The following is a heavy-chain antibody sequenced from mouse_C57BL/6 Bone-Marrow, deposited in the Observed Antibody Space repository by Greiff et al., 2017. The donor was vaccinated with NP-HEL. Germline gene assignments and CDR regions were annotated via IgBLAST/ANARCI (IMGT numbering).Heavy chain of an antibody. J-gene: IGHJ4*01. CDR1: GFTFSSYT. CDR2: ISGGGGNT. V-gene: IGHV5-9*01. CDR3: ARRSHYYGSSLYAMDY. D-gene: IGHD1-1*01. Sequence: EVQLVESGGGLVKPGGSLKLSCAASGFTFSSYTMSWVRQTPEKRLEWVATISGGGGNTYYPDSVKGRFTISRDNAKNTLYLQMSSLRSEDTALYYCARRSHYYGSSLYAMDYWGQGTSVTVSS.